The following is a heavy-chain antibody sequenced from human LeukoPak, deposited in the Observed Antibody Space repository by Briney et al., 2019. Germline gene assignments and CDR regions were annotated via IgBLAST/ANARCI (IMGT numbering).Heavy chain of an antibody. D-gene: IGHD2-2*01. J-gene: IGHJ4*02. CDR3: ARVRCSSNSCFPDY. CDR1: GFTFSTYW. V-gene: IGHV3-7*01. Sequence: GGSLRLSYAASGFTFSTYWMSWVRQAPGKGLEWVANIKQDGSDKYYVDSVKGRFTISRDNAKNSLFLQMNSLRAEDTAVYYYARVRCSSNSCFPDYWGQGTLVTVSS. CDR2: IKQDGSDK.